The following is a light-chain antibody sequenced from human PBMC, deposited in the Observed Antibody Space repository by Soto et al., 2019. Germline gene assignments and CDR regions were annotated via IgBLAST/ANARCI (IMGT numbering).Light chain of an antibody. Sequence: QSALTQPASVSGSPGQSITISCTGTSSDVGGYNFVSWYQQHPGKAPKLMIFDVSSRPSGISNRFSGSKSGNTASLTISGLQAEDEADYYGSSDTSTRKGVLFGGGTQLTVL. J-gene: IGLJ2*01. CDR2: DVS. V-gene: IGLV2-14*01. CDR1: SSDVGGYNF. CDR3: SSDTSTRKGVL.